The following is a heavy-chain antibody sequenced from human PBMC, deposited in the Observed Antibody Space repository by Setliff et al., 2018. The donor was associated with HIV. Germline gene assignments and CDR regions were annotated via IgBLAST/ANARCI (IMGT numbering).Heavy chain of an antibody. D-gene: IGHD1-26*01. CDR3: ARACLQGIVTAVGPRDNCLDP. V-gene: IGHV1-18*01. CDR1: GYSFINYG. Sequence: ASVKVSCKASGYSFINYGISWVRQAPGQGPEWMGWISPYTGNTDYAPRLLGRVTMTTDTSTSTAYLELRSLTSDDTAVYYCARACLQGIVTAVGPRDNCLDPWGQGTRVTVPQ. CDR2: ISPYTGNT. J-gene: IGHJ5*02.